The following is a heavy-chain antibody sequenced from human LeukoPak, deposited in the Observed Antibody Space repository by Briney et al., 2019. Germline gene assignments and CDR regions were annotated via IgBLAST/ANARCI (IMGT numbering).Heavy chain of an antibody. V-gene: IGHV4-34*01. CDR3: ARGWAYCSGGSCYLKSYYFDY. CDR2: INHSGST. D-gene: IGHD2-15*01. Sequence: SEPLSLTCAVYGGSFSGYYWSWLRQPPGKGLEWIGEINHSGSTNYNPSLKSRVTISVDTSKNQFSLKLSSVTAADTAVYYCARGWAYCSGGSCYLKSYYFDYWGQGTLVTVSS. J-gene: IGHJ4*02. CDR1: GGSFSGYY.